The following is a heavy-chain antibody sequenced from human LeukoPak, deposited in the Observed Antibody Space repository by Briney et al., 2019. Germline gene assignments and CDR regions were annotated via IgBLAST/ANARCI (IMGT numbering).Heavy chain of an antibody. CDR3: ARERIAVAGYLDY. CDR1: GGSISSSSYY. CDR2: IYHSGST. Sequence: SETLSLTCTVSGGSISSSSYYWGWIRQPPGKGLEWIGYIYHSGSTYYNPSLKSRVTISVDRSKNQFSLKLSSVTAADTAVYYCARERIAVAGYLDYWGQGTLVTVSS. J-gene: IGHJ4*02. D-gene: IGHD6-19*01. V-gene: IGHV4-30-2*01.